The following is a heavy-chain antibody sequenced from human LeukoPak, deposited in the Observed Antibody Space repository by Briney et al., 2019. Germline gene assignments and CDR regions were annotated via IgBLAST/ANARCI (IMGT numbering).Heavy chain of an antibody. CDR1: GFTFTSSA. J-gene: IGHJ3*02. D-gene: IGHD5-18*01. Sequence: GASVKVSCKASGFTFTSSAMQWVRQARGQRLEWIGWIVVGSGNTNYAQKFQERVTITRDMSTSTAYMELSSLRSEDTAVYYCAAIRHTAMPWMGLAFDIWGQGTMVTVSS. V-gene: IGHV1-58*02. CDR3: AAIRHTAMPWMGLAFDI. CDR2: IVVGSGNT.